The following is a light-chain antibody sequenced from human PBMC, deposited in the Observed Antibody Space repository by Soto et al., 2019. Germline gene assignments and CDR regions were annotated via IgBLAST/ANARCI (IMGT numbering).Light chain of an antibody. CDR1: QDIGTF. J-gene: IGKJ3*01. CDR3: QQSYSTPQIT. Sequence: DFQMTQSPSSLSASVGDRVTITCRASQDIGTFLNWYQQKPGKPPNLLIYAASNLLSGVSSRFSGSGSGIDFTLTISSLQPEEFATYYCQQSYSTPQITFGPGTKVDVK. V-gene: IGKV1-39*01. CDR2: AAS.